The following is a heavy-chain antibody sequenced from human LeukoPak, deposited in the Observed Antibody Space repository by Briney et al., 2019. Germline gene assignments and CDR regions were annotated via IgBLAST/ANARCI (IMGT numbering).Heavy chain of an antibody. J-gene: IGHJ4*02. D-gene: IGHD3-22*01. V-gene: IGHV3-21*01. CDR2: ISSSSSYI. CDR1: GCTFSSYS. Sequence: GGSLRLSCAASGCTFSSYSMNWVRQAPAKGLEWVSSISSSSSYIYYADSVKGRFTISRDNAKNSLYLQMNSLRAEDTPVYFCARDPSGYYFTFDYWGQGTLVTVSS. CDR3: ARDPSGYYFTFDY.